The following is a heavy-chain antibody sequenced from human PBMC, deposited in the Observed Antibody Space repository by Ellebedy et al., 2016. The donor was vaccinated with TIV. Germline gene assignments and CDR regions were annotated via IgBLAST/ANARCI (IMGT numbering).Heavy chain of an antibody. CDR3: ARDQYYDGYSGWPWFNP. V-gene: IGHV3-7*01. CDR2: IKPDGGDK. D-gene: IGHD3-10*01. CDR1: GFTFREYW. J-gene: IGHJ5*02. Sequence: GESLKISXAGAGFTFREYWMSWVRQAPGKGLEWVANIKPDGGDKYYVDSVRGRFTISRDNAKNSLYLQMNSLRAEDTAIYYCARDQYYDGYSGWPWFNPWGQGTLVTVSS.